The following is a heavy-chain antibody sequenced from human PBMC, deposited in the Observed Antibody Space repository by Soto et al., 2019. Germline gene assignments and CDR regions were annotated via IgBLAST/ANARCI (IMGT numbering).Heavy chain of an antibody. D-gene: IGHD6-19*01. CDR1: GGSISSSSYY. CDR2: IYYSGST. V-gene: IGHV4-39*02. CDR3: ARDIAVAGTKDFFDY. J-gene: IGHJ4*02. Sequence: PSETLSLTCTVSGGSISSSSYYWGWIRQPPGKGLEWIGSIYYSGSTYYNPSLKSRVTISVDTSKNQFSLKLSSVTAADTAVYYCARDIAVAGTKDFFDYWGQGTLVTVSS.